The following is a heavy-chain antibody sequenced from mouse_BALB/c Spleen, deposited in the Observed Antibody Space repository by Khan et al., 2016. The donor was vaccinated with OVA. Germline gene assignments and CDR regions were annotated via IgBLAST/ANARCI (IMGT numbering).Heavy chain of an antibody. CDR1: GYSITSDYA. J-gene: IGHJ4*01. V-gene: IGHV3-2*02. Sequence: DVQLQESGPGLVKPSQSLSLTCTVTGYSITSDYAWDWIRQFPGNKLEWMGYISYGGSTSYNPSLKSRISITRDTSKNQFFLQLNSVTTEDTATYYCARKNYYGDAMDYWGQGTSVTVSS. CDR3: ARKNYYGDAMDY. CDR2: ISYGGST. D-gene: IGHD1-2*01.